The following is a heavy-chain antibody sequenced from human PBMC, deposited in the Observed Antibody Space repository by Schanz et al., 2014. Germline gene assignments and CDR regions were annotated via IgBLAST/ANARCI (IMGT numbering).Heavy chain of an antibody. CDR3: ASSGAGYSSSWDFDY. J-gene: IGHJ4*02. CDR1: GYTLTAYY. CDR2: INAGTGNT. V-gene: IGHV1-3*01. Sequence: QVQLVQSGAEVKKPGASVKVSCKASGYTLTAYYMHWVRQAPGQGLEWMGWINAGTGNTEYSQKFQGRVTITRDTLASTAYMEVSSLRSEDTAVYYCASSGAGYSSSWDFDYWGQGTLVTVSS. D-gene: IGHD6-13*01.